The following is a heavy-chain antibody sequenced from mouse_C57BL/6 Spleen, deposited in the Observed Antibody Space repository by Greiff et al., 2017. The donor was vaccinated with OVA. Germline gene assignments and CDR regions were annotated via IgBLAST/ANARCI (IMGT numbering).Heavy chain of an antibody. CDR2: ISYDGSN. Sequence: VQLKESGPGLVKPSQSLSLTCSVTGYSITSGYYWNWIRQFPGNKLEWMGYISYDGSNNYNPSLKNRISITRDTSKNQFFLKLNSVTTEDTATYYCASIYYDYDGYYWGQGTTLTVSS. D-gene: IGHD2-4*01. V-gene: IGHV3-6*01. CDR1: GYSITSGYY. J-gene: IGHJ2*01. CDR3: ASIYYDYDGYY.